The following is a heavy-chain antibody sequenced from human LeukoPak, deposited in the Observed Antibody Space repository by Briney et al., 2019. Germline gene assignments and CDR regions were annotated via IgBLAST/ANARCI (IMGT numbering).Heavy chain of an antibody. V-gene: IGHV3-48*01. Sequence: GGSLRLSCAASGFTFSSYSMNWVRQAPGKGLEWVSYISSSSSTIYYADSVKGRFTISRDNAKNSLYLQMNSLRAEDTAVYYCARTSHLYWPPSPYHFDYWGQGTLVTVSS. CDR3: ARTSHLYWPPSPYHFDY. J-gene: IGHJ4*02. CDR1: GFTFSSYS. CDR2: ISSSSSTI. D-gene: IGHD2-8*02.